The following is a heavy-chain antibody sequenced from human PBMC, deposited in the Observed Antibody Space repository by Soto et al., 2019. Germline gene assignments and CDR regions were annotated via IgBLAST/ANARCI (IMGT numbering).Heavy chain of an antibody. CDR3: ARGDVSGPSYFDS. D-gene: IGHD2-21*02. J-gene: IGHJ4*02. CDR2: IYSGGGT. CDR1: GFTVNGNY. V-gene: IGHV3-53*01. Sequence: GGSLRLSCAASGFTVNGNYMNWVRQAPGKGLEWVSVIYSGGGTRYADSVKGRFTISRDNSKNAVHLQMNSLRAEDTAVYFCARGDVSGPSYFDSWGRGTLVTVSS.